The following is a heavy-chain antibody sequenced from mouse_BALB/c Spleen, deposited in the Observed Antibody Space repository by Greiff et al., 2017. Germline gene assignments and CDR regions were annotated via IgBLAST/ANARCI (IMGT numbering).Heavy chain of an antibody. CDR3: ARREITGFAY. CDR1: GYSITSDYA. CDR2: ISYSGST. J-gene: IGHJ3*01. V-gene: IGHV3-2*02. D-gene: IGHD2-4*01. Sequence: EVKLQESGPGLVKPSQSLSLTCTVTGYSITSDYAWNWIRQFPGNKLEWMGYISYSGSTSYNPSLKSRISITRDTSKNQFFLQLNSVTTEDTATYYCARREITGFAYWGQGTLVTVSA.